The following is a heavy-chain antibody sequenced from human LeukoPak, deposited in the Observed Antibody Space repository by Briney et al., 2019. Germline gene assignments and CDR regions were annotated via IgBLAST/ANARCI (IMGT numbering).Heavy chain of an antibody. J-gene: IGHJ5*02. Sequence: GRSLGLSCAASGFTFTSYDMHWVRHAPGKGLEWVAVISYDGSKTYYVGSVKGRFTISRDNSKNTLYLQMNSLRAEDTAMYYCAKDLTGKTWAAAAWGQGTLVTVSS. CDR1: GFTFTSYD. V-gene: IGHV3-30*18. D-gene: IGHD1-20*01. CDR3: AKDLTGKTWAAAA. CDR2: ISYDGSKT.